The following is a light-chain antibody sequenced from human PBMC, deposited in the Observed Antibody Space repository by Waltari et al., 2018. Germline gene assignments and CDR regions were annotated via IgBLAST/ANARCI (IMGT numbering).Light chain of an antibody. J-gene: IGLJ3*02. V-gene: IGLV3-19*01. CDR3: SSRDTDGKHWV. CDR2: RKN. Sequence: SSELTQEPDVSVALGQTVNITLLGVSLRLLYASWYQQAPLQAPRLVIYRKNERPSGIPGRFSASYSGDTSSLIITGAQTEDEGHYYCSSRDTDGKHWVFGGGTKLTV. CDR1: SLRLLY.